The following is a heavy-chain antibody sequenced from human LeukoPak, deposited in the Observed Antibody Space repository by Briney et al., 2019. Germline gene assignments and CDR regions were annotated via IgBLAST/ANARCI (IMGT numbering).Heavy chain of an antibody. CDR1: GFTFSRYW. CDR3: ARQDDFWSGDGWFDP. J-gene: IGHJ5*02. CDR2: IYYNGFT. Sequence: GSLRLSCAASGFTFSRYWMSWVRQPPGKGLEWIGIIYYNGFTYYNTSLKSRVTISVDTSKNQFSLKLTSVTAADTAVYYCARQDDFWSGDGWFDPWGQGTLVTVSS. D-gene: IGHD3-3*01. V-gene: IGHV4-59*08.